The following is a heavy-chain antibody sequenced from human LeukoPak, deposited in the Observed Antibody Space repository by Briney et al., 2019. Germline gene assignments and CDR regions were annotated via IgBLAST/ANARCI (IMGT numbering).Heavy chain of an antibody. Sequence: ASVKVSCKASGYTFTSYEINWVRQATGQGLEWMGWMNPNSGNTGYAQKFQGRVTMTRNTSISTAYMELSSLRSEDTAVYYCAREVGYSSGWYARGFDYWGQGTLVTVSS. CDR3: AREVGYSSGWYARGFDY. D-gene: IGHD6-19*01. J-gene: IGHJ4*02. CDR1: GYTFTSYE. CDR2: MNPNSGNT. V-gene: IGHV1-8*01.